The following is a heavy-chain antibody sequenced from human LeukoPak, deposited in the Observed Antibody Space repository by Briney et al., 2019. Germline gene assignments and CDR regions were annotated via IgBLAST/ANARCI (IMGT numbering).Heavy chain of an antibody. D-gene: IGHD2-2*01. CDR2: ISKNGNTK. Sequence: GGSLRLSCEASGFTFSTYPMHWVRQAPDKGLEWVAAISKNGNTKYYAESVKGRFTISRDDSKNTLYLQMNSLRADDTAVYYCAKSLEGFSFGDYWGQGTLVTVSS. CDR3: AKSLEGFSFGDY. J-gene: IGHJ4*02. V-gene: IGHV3-30*18. CDR1: GFTFSTYP.